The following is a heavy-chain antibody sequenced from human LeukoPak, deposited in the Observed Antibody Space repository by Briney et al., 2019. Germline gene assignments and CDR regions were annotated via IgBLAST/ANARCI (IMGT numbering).Heavy chain of an antibody. CDR3: ARRLLVPAAVLDY. CDR2: IFDSGIT. CDR1: GGSITSFF. V-gene: IGHV4-59*08. D-gene: IGHD2-2*01. Sequence: PSETLSLTCTVSGGSITSFFWSWIRQSPGRGLEWIGYIFDSGITYYNPSLKSRVTISIDTSNSQFSLNLGSVTAADTAVYYCARRLLVPAAVLDYWGRGTLVTVSS. J-gene: IGHJ4*02.